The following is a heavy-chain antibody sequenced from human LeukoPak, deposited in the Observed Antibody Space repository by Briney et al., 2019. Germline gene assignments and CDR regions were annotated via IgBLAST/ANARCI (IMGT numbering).Heavy chain of an antibody. J-gene: IGHJ5*02. CDR1: GYTFTSYG. CDR3: ARDQMGATRWFDP. D-gene: IGHD1-26*01. Sequence: ASVKASCKASGYTFTSYGISWVRQAPGQGLEWMGWISAYNGNTNYAQKLQGRVTMTTDASTSTAYMELRSLRSDDTAVYYCARDQMGATRWFDPWGQGTLVTVSS. CDR2: ISAYNGNT. V-gene: IGHV1-18*01.